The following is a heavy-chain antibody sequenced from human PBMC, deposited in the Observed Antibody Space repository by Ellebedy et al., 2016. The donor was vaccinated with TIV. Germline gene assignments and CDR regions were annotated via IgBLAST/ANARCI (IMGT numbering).Heavy chain of an antibody. CDR2: INQDGNEK. CDR1: GFTFSTYW. J-gene: IGHJ3*01. V-gene: IGHV3-7*03. Sequence: GESLKISCAASGFTFSTYWMSWVRQAPGKGLEWVANINQDGNEKNYVDSVRGRFTISRDNAMNSLYLQMNNLRADDTAVYFCAKDNWAQVEIDGFDFWGQGTVVTVSS. D-gene: IGHD7-27*01. CDR3: AKDNWAQVEIDGFDF.